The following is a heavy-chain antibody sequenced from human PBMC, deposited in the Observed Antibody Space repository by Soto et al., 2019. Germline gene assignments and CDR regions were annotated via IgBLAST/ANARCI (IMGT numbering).Heavy chain of an antibody. D-gene: IGHD2-2*01. J-gene: IGHJ6*02. CDR3: ARGVVVPAATGGMDV. CDR1: GGTFSSYT. V-gene: IGHV1-69*02. CDR2: IIPILGIA. Sequence: QVQLVQSGAEVKKPGSSVKVSCKASGGTFSSYTISWVRQAPGQGLEWMGRIIPILGIANYAQKFQGRVTITADKSTSTAYMELSSLRSEDTAVHYCARGVVVPAATGGMDVWGQGTTVTVSS.